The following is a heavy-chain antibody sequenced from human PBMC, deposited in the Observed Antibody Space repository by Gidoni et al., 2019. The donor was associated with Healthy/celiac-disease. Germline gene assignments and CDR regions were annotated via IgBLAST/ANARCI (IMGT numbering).Heavy chain of an antibody. D-gene: IGHD2-15*01. CDR1: GYPFTGYY. CDR3: ARDMSMVAAPGEDY. CDR2: INPNSGGT. Sequence: QVQLVQSGAEVKKPGAPVQVSCKASGYPFTGYYMHWVRQAPGQGLEWMGWINPNSGGTNYAQKFQGRVTMTRDTSISTAYMELSRLRSDDTAVYYCARDMSMVAAPGEDYWGQGTLVTVSS. V-gene: IGHV1-2*02. J-gene: IGHJ4*02.